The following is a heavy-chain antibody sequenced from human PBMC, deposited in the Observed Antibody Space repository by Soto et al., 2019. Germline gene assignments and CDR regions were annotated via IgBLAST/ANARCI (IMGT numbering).Heavy chain of an antibody. D-gene: IGHD2-15*01. CDR2: IYGDDDK. CDR1: GFSLSTSGVG. V-gene: IGHV2-5*02. CDR3: AHRRVGAHGSGGSCYPLDWFDP. J-gene: IGHJ5*02. Sequence: QITLKESGPTLVKPTQTLTLTCTFSGFSLSTSGVGVGWIRQPPGKALEWLALIYGDDDKRYSPSLKSRLTITKDTSKNQVVLTMTNMDPVDTATYYCAHRRVGAHGSGGSCYPLDWFDPWGQGTLVTVSS.